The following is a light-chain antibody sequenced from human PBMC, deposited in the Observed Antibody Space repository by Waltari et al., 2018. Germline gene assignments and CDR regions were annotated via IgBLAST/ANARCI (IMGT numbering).Light chain of an antibody. V-gene: IGKV3-11*01. CDR1: QSVSNS. CDR3: QQRSNWPALT. CDR2: DAA. J-gene: IGKJ4*01. Sequence: IVLTQSPATLSLSPGERATLSCRASQSVSNSLAWYQQKPGQAPRLLIFDAANRAAGIPARFSGSGSGTDFTLTISSLEPADFAVYYCQQRSNWPALTFGGGTKVEIK.